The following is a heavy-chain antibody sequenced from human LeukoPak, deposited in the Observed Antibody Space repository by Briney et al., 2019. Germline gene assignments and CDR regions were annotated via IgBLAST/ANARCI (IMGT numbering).Heavy chain of an antibody. CDR3: ARGKGSSGWSLTVEEILFDI. CDR2: IIPIFHTA. CDR1: GYTFTSYA. J-gene: IGHJ3*02. V-gene: IGHV1-69*13. D-gene: IGHD6-19*01. Sequence: ASVKVSCKASGYTFTSYALNWVRQAPGQGLEWMGWIIPIFHTANYAQKFQGRVTITADDSTSTAYMELSSLRSEDTAVYYCARGKGSSGWSLTVEEILFDIWGQGTMVTVSS.